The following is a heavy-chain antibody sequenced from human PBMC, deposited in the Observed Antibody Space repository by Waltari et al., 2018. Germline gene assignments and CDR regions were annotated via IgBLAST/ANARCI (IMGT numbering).Heavy chain of an antibody. V-gene: IGHV1-69*06. D-gene: IGHD3-10*01. CDR3: ARDLFYGSGRAADP. CDR1: GGTFSSYA. CDR2: IIPIFGTA. J-gene: IGHJ5*02. Sequence: QVQLVQSGAEVKKPGSSVKVSCKASGGTFSSYAISWVRQAPGQGLEWMGGIIPIFGTANYAQKFQGRVTMTRDTSISTAYMELSRLRSDDTAVYYCARDLFYGSGRAADPWGQGTLVTVSS.